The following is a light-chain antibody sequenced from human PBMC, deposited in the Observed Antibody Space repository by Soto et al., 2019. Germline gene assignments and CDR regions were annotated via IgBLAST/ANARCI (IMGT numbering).Light chain of an antibody. V-gene: IGKV3-20*01. Sequence: EVVMTQSPATLSVSPGERATLSCRASQSLSSINLAWFQQKPGQAPRLLIYGASSRATGIPDRFSGSGSGTDFTLTISRLEPEDFAVYFCQHYGDSSWTFGQGTKVDIK. CDR1: QSLSSIN. J-gene: IGKJ1*01. CDR3: QHYGDSSWT. CDR2: GAS.